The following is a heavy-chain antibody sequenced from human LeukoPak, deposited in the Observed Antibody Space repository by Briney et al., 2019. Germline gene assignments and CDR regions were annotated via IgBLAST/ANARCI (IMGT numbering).Heavy chain of an antibody. D-gene: IGHD3-22*01. V-gene: IGHV3-23*01. CDR1: GFTFSSYA. J-gene: IGHJ4*02. CDR3: AKGSSSGYYYYFDY. CDR2: ISGSGGST. Sequence: GGSLRLSCAASGFTFSSYAMSWVRQAPGKGLEWVSAISGSGGSTYYADSVKGRFTISRDNSKNTLYLQMTSLRAEDTAVYYCAKGSSSGYYYYFDYWGQGTLVTVSS.